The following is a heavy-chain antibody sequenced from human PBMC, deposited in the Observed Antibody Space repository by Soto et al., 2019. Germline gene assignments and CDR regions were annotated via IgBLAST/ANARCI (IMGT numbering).Heavy chain of an antibody. CDR3: ARSPRSSRPFDY. V-gene: IGHV1-2*02. Sequence: ASVKVSCKASGYTFTGYYMHWVRQAPGQGLEWMGWINPNSGGTNYAQKFQGRVTMTRDTSISTAYMELSRLRSDGTAVYYCARSPRSSRPFDYWGQGTQVTVSS. D-gene: IGHD6-13*01. CDR1: GYTFTGYY. J-gene: IGHJ4*02. CDR2: INPNSGGT.